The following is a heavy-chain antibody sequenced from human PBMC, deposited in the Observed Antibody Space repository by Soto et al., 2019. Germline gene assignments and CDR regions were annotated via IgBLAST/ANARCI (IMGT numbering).Heavy chain of an antibody. CDR1: GFSFSVYG. D-gene: IGHD2-15*01. Sequence: SXRLSYATAGFSFSVYGMHWVRQAPGKGLEWVAVIWYDASKQFYAASVEGRFTISRDNSKAILYLQMNSLRAEDTAVYYCAAWAEGATEVHWGQGTLVTVSS. CDR2: IWYDASKQ. J-gene: IGHJ4*02. V-gene: IGHV3-33*01. CDR3: AAWAEGATEVH.